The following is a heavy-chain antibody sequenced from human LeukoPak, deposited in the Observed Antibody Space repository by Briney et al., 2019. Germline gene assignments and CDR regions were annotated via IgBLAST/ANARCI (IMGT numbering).Heavy chain of an antibody. Sequence: PSETLSLTCIVSGGSISRNSYYWGWIRQPPGKGLEWIGNVYYSGSTYYDPSLKSRVTISVDTSKNQFSLKLRSLTAADTAVYYCATAIGGSYPGTVDIWGQGTMVTGSS. CDR1: GGSISRNSYY. CDR2: VYYSGST. D-gene: IGHD1-26*01. V-gene: IGHV4-39*07. CDR3: ATAIGGSYPGTVDI. J-gene: IGHJ3*02.